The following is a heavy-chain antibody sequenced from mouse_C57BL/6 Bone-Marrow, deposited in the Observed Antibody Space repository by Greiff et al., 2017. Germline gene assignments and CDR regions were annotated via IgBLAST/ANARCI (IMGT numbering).Heavy chain of an antibody. CDR2: IDPSDSYT. V-gene: IGHV1-50*01. CDR3: ATYYGSSHYFDY. CDR1: GYTFTSYW. Sequence: QVQLQQPGAELVKPGASVKLSCKASGYTFTSYWMQWVQQRPGQGLEWIGEIDPSDSYTNYNQKFKGKATLTVDTSSSTAYMQLSSLTSEDSAVYYCATYYGSSHYFDYWGQGTTLTVSS. J-gene: IGHJ2*01. D-gene: IGHD1-1*01.